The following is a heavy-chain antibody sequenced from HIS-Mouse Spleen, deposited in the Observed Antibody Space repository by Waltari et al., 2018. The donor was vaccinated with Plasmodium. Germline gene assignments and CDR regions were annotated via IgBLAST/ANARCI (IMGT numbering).Heavy chain of an antibody. CDR3: ASSGSGSYYY. CDR2: INHSGST. Sequence: QVQLQQWGAGLLKPSETLSLTCAVYGGSFSGYYWSWIRQPPGKGLEWIGEINHSGSTNYTPSRKSRVTISVDTSKNQFSLKLSSVTAADTAVYYCASSGSGSYYYWGQGTLVTVSS. J-gene: IGHJ4*02. D-gene: IGHD3-10*01. V-gene: IGHV4-34*01. CDR1: GGSFSGYY.